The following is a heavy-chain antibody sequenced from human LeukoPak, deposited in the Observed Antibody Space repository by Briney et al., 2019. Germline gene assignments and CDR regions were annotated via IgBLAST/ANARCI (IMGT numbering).Heavy chain of an antibody. CDR1: GFTFSTYW. CDR2: IKSDGSSI. Sequence: GGSVRLSCAASGFTFSTYWMHWVRQAPGEGLVWVSRIKSDGSSITYADSVKGRFTISRDNAKNTLYLQMNSLRAEDTAVYYCARGCPSGSCCYAFDIWGQGTMVTVSS. D-gene: IGHD2-15*01. CDR3: ARGCPSGSCCYAFDI. J-gene: IGHJ3*02. V-gene: IGHV3-74*03.